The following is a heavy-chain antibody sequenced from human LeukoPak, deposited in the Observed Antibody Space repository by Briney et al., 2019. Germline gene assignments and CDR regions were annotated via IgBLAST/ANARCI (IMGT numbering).Heavy chain of an antibody. J-gene: IGHJ4*02. V-gene: IGHV3-30*02. Sequence: AGGSLRLSCAASGFTFSSYGMHWVRQAPGKGLEWVAFIRYDGSNKYYADSVKGRFTISRDNSKNTLYLQMNSLRAEDTAVYYCAEGADFWSGYLPYFDYWGQGTLVTVSS. D-gene: IGHD3-3*01. CDR3: AEGADFWSGYLPYFDY. CDR2: IRYDGSNK. CDR1: GFTFSSYG.